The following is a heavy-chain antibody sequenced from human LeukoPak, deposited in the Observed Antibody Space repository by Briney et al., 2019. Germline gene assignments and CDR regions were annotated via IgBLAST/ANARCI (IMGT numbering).Heavy chain of an antibody. CDR2: IYSGGST. J-gene: IGHJ4*02. V-gene: IGHV3-53*01. Sequence: QSGGSLRLSCAASGFTVSCNYMSWVRQAPGKGLEWVSVIYSGGSTYYADSVKGRFTISRDNSKNTLYLQMNSLRAEDTAVYYCARAGLYCSGGSCYHFDYWGQGTLVTVSS. D-gene: IGHD2-15*01. CDR1: GFTVSCNY. CDR3: ARAGLYCSGGSCYHFDY.